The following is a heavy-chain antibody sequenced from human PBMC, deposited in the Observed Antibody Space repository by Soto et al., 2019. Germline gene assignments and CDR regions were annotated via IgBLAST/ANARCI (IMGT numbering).Heavy chain of an antibody. V-gene: IGHV5-51*01. CDR3: AIWGGPTLRPTFYDILTGYYFFDN. CDR2: IHPGDSDT. D-gene: IGHD3-9*01. Sequence: PGESLKISCKGSGYSFTTYWIGWVRQMPGKGLEWMGIIHPGDSDTKYSPSFEGQVTISADKSISTAYLQWSSLKASDTAIYYCAIWGGPTLRPTFYDILTGYYFFDNWGQGTQVTVSS. J-gene: IGHJ4*02. CDR1: GYSFTTYW.